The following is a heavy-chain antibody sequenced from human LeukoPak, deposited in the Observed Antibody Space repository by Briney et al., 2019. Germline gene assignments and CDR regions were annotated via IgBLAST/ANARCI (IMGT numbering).Heavy chain of an antibody. V-gene: IGHV4-4*02. D-gene: IGHD5-18*01. J-gene: IGHJ4*02. Sequence: PSETLSLTCAVSGGSISSSNWWSWVRQPPGKGLEWIGEIYHSGSTNYNPSLKSRVTMSVDTSKNQFSLKVNSVTATDTAVYYCARRDRYSTGQFDHWGQGALVTVSS. CDR3: ARRDRYSTGQFDH. CDR2: IYHSGST. CDR1: GGSISSSNW.